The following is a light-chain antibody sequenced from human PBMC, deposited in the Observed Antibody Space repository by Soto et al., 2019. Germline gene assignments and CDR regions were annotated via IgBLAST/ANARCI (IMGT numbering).Light chain of an antibody. CDR3: QHYNSYSEA. V-gene: IGKV1-33*01. J-gene: IGKJ1*01. Sequence: DIHITHSPSSVSSSVGDRFTITCQASQNINNYLNWYQQKPGRAPKLLIYDASNLEAGVPSRFSGSGSGTEFTLTISSLQPDDFATYHCQHYNSYSEAFGQGTKVDIK. CDR2: DAS. CDR1: QNINNY.